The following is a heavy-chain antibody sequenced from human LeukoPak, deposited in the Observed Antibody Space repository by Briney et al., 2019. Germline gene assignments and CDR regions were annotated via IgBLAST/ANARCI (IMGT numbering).Heavy chain of an antibody. Sequence: GGSLRLSCAASGFTFSSYWMHWVRHAPGKGLVWVSRINSDGSSTSYADSVKGRFTISRDNAKNTLYLQMNSLRAEDTAVYYCARDTPNDSSGYYYESSDYFDYWGQGTLVTVSP. CDR1: GFTFSSYW. D-gene: IGHD3-22*01. J-gene: IGHJ4*02. V-gene: IGHV3-74*01. CDR2: INSDGSST. CDR3: ARDTPNDSSGYYYESSDYFDY.